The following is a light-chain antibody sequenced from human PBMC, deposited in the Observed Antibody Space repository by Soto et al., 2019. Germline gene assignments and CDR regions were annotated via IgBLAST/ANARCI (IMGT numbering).Light chain of an antibody. Sequence: EIVMTQSPATLSVSPGERATLSCRASQSVSTNLGWYQQRPGQAPRLHIYGASTRATGIPARFSGSGSGTEFTLTISSLQSEDFALYYCQQYDYWYTFGQGTKLEIK. V-gene: IGKV3-15*01. J-gene: IGKJ2*01. CDR3: QQYDYWYT. CDR2: GAS. CDR1: QSVSTN.